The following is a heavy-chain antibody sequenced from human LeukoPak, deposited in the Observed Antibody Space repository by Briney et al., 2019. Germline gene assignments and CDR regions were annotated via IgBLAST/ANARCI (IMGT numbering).Heavy chain of an antibody. CDR3: ARGGVTYYYDSSGYYFLTNYYYYYMDV. CDR1: GGSFSGYY. Sequence: SETLSLTCAVYGGSFSGYYWSWIRQPPGKGLEWIGEINHSGSTNYNPSLKSRVTISVDTSKNQFPLKLSSVTAADTAVYYCARGGVTYYYDSSGYYFLTNYYYYYMDVWGKGTTVTVSS. CDR2: INHSGST. V-gene: IGHV4-34*01. J-gene: IGHJ6*03. D-gene: IGHD3-22*01.